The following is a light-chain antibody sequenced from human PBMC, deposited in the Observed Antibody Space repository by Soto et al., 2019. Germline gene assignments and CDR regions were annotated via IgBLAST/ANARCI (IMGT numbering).Light chain of an antibody. J-gene: IGKJ4*01. Sequence: DIVMTQSPDSLTVSLGGRATINCRSSQSVLYSSNNKNYLAWYQQKAGQPPRLLINWASTRDSGVPDRFSGSGYGKDSTLTIISLQPEDADVYACQQYFRTPITSAGGPNV. V-gene: IGKV4-1*01. CDR1: QSVLYSSNNKNY. CDR2: WAS. CDR3: QQYFRTPIT.